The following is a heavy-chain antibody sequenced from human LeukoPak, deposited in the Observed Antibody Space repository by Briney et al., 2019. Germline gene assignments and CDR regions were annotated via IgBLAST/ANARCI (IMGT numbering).Heavy chain of an antibody. Sequence: SETLSLTCTVSGGSISSGDYYWSWIRQPPGKGLEWIGYIYYSGSTYYNPSLKSRVTISVDTSKNQFSLKLSSVTAADTAVYYCARTLWFGEGNDAFDIWGQGTMVTVSS. J-gene: IGHJ3*02. CDR3: ARTLWFGEGNDAFDI. CDR2: IYYSGST. D-gene: IGHD3-10*01. CDR1: GGSISSGDYY. V-gene: IGHV4-30-4*01.